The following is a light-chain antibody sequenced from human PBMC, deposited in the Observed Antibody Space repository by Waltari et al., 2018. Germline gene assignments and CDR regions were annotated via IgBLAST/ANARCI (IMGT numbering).Light chain of an antibody. CDR3: QQSYNTPPVT. V-gene: IGKV1-39*01. CDR2: AAS. J-gene: IGKJ1*01. CDR1: QSISNC. Sequence: DILMTQSPSSLSASVGDRVTIPFRARQSISNCLNWYPPKPGKAPNLLIYAASSLETGVPSRFSGSGSGTDFTLTISSLQPDDFGTYYCQQSYNTPPVTFGPGTK.